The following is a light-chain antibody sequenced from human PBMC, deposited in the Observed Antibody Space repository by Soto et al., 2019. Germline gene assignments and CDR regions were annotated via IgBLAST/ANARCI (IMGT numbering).Light chain of an antibody. CDR3: QQSYSTLMWT. J-gene: IGKJ1*01. CDR2: TAS. CDR1: QNISNF. Sequence: DIQMTQSPSSLSASVGDRVTITCRASQNISNFLNWYQQKPGRAPKLLLYTASSLQSGVPSRFIGSGSGTEFTLTVSSLQPEDSATYFCQQSYSTLMWTLGQGTKVEIK. V-gene: IGKV1-39*01.